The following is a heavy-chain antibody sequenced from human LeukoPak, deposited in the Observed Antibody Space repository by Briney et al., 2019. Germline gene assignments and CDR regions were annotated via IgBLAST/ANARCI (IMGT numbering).Heavy chain of an antibody. CDR1: GYTFISYG. CDR2: ISGYNGNT. Sequence: ASVKVSCKASGYTFISYGISWVRQAPGQGLEWMGWISGYNGNTNYAQKLQGRVTMTTDTSTTTAYMELRSLRSDDTAVYYCATGWIQLWETGGYWGQGTLVTVSS. V-gene: IGHV1-18*01. J-gene: IGHJ4*02. D-gene: IGHD5-18*01. CDR3: ATGWIQLWETGGY.